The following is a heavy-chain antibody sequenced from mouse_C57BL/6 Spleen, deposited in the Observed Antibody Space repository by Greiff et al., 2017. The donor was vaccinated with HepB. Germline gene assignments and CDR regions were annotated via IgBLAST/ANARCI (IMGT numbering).Heavy chain of an antibody. Sequence: QVQLQQSGPELVKPGASVKISCKASGYAFSSSWMNWVKQRPGKGLEWIGRIYPGDGDTNYNGKFKGKATLTADKSSSTAYMQLSSLTSEDSAVYFCARDTTVVATFDYWGQGTTLTVSS. J-gene: IGHJ2*01. D-gene: IGHD1-1*01. CDR1: GYAFSSSW. CDR2: IYPGDGDT. V-gene: IGHV1-82*01. CDR3: ARDTTVVATFDY.